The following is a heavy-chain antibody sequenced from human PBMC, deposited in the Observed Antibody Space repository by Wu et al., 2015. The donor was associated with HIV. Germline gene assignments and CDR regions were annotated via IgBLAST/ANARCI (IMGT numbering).Heavy chain of an antibody. CDR2: IIPIFGTA. CDR3: ARDQGIAVAGPYYYYYYGMDV. V-gene: IGHV1-69*05. Sequence: QVQLVQSGAEVKKPGSSVKVSCKASGGTFSSYAISWVRQAPGQGLEWMGGIIPIFGTANYAQKFQGRVTITTDESTSTAYMELSSLRSEDTAVYYCARDQGIAVAGPYYYYYYGMDVWGQGTTVTVSS. D-gene: IGHD6-19*01. CDR1: GGTFSSYA. J-gene: IGHJ6*02.